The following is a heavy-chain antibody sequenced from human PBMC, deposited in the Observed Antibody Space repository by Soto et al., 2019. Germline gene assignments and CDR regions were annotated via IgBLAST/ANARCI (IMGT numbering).Heavy chain of an antibody. CDR3: ARHGSYYLYYFDY. Sequence: GESLKISCQGTGYRFSSSWIGWVRQKPGKGLEWLGNVYPSDSDVRYSPAFEGQVTISADNSINTAYLQLLNLKASDTAMYYCARHGSYYLYYFDYWGQGTLVTVSS. D-gene: IGHD1-26*01. CDR1: GYRFSSSW. CDR2: VYPSDSDV. V-gene: IGHV5-51*01. J-gene: IGHJ4*02.